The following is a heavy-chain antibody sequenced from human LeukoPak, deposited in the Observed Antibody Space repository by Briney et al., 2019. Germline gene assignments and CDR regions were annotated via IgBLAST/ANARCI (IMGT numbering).Heavy chain of an antibody. D-gene: IGHD3-10*01. Sequence: GRSLRLSCAASGFTFSSHAMHWVRQAPGKGLEWVAVISDDETNKFYADSVKGRFTVSRDNSKDTLYLQGNSLRPEDTAVYYCARSNPGSGYYFDYWGQGTLVTVSS. CDR3: ARSNPGSGYYFDY. V-gene: IGHV3-30*01. CDR2: ISDDETNK. CDR1: GFTFSSHA. J-gene: IGHJ4*02.